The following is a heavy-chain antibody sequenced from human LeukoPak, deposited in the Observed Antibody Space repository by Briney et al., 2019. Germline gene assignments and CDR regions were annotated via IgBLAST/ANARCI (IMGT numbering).Heavy chain of an antibody. CDR2: ISSSSSTI. CDR3: ARAERGSSWHATHMDV. V-gene: IGHV3-48*04. Sequence: PGGSLRLSCAASGFTFSSYSMNWVRQAPGKGLEWVSYISSSSSTIYYADSVKGRFTISRDNAKNSLYLQMNSLRAEDTAVYYCARAERGSSWHATHMDVWGQGTTVTVSS. CDR1: GFTFSSYS. J-gene: IGHJ6*02. D-gene: IGHD6-13*01.